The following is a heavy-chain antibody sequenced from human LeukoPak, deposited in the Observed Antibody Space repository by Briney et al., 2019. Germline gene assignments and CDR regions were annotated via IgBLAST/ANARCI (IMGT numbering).Heavy chain of an antibody. CDR2: ISGSGGST. V-gene: IGHV3-23*01. D-gene: IGHD3-22*01. CDR1: GFTFSSYA. CDR3: AKARGTMIVVVNFDY. J-gene: IGHJ4*02. Sequence: GGSLRLSCAASGFTFSSYAMSWVRQAPGKGLEWVSAISGSGGSTYYADYVKGRFTISRDNSRNTLYLQMNSLKAEDTAVYYCAKARGTMIVVVNFDYWGQGTLVTVSS.